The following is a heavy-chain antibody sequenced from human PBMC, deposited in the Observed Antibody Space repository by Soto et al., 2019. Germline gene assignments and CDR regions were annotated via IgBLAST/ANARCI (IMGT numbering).Heavy chain of an antibody. Sequence: QVQLVQSGAEVKKPGSSVKFSCKASGGTFSSYAISWVRQAPGQGLEWMGGIIPISDTTNYAQKFQGRVTITADESTSTAYMELSSLRSEDTAVYYCARSQGSSTSLEIYYYYYYGMDVWGQGNKVTVSS. V-gene: IGHV1-69*01. D-gene: IGHD2-2*01. CDR2: IIPISDTT. J-gene: IGHJ6*02. CDR1: GGTFSSYA. CDR3: ARSQGSSTSLEIYYYYYYGMDV.